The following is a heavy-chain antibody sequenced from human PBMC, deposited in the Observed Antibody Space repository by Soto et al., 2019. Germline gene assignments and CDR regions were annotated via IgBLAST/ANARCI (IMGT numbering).Heavy chain of an antibody. V-gene: IGHV3-7*05. CDR3: SKDVR. CDR2: IKEDGSES. CDR1: GFTFSTHW. J-gene: IGHJ4*02. Sequence: EVQLVESGGDLVQPGGSLRLSCAASGFTFSTHWMSWVRQAPGKGLEWVANIKEDGSESYYADSVKGRFTISRDNDKNSLYLQMNGLSVDDTALYYCSKDVRWGQGTQVTVSS.